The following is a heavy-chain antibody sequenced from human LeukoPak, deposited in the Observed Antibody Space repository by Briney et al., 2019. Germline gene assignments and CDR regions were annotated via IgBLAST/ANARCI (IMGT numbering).Heavy chain of an antibody. CDR1: GGSINNASYH. V-gene: IGHV4-39*01. CDR3: ARHYYDSSGYWSPPGDY. D-gene: IGHD3-22*01. CDR2: IYYNGST. Sequence: PSETPSLTCTVSGGSINNASYHWGWIRQPPGKGLEWIGSIYYNGSTYYSPSLKSRLTISVDTSKNHFSLRLTSVTAADTAVYYCARHYYDSSGYWSPPGDYWAQGTLVTVSS. J-gene: IGHJ4*02.